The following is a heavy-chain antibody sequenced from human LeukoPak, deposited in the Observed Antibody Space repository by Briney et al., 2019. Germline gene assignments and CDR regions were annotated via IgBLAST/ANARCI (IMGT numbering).Heavy chain of an antibody. J-gene: IGHJ4*02. CDR3: ARGVSDQN. CDR2: ISHSGST. Sequence: SETLSLTCAVYGGSFSGYYWSWIRQSPGKGLEWIGEISHSGSTYYNPSLKSRVTISLDTSRNHFSLKLTSVTAADTAVYYCARGVSDQNWGQGTLVTVSS. CDR1: GGSFSGYY. V-gene: IGHV4-34*01.